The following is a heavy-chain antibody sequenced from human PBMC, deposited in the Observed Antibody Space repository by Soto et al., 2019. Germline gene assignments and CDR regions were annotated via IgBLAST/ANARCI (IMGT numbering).Heavy chain of an antibody. V-gene: IGHV3-48*02. D-gene: IGHD2-15*01. CDR2: ISSSGYTI. CDR1: GFTFSSYS. Sequence: GGSLRLSCAASGFTFSSYSMNWFRQAPGKGLEWVSYISSSGYTIYYADSVKGRFTISRDNAKNSQYLQMNSLRDEDTAVYYCARDXSCSGGRCYGTKNYFDFWGQGTQVTVSS. CDR3: ARDXSCSGGRCYGTKNYFDF. J-gene: IGHJ4*02.